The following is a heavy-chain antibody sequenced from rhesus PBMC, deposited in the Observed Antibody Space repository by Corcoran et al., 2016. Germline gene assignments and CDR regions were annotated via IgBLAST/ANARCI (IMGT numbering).Heavy chain of an antibody. V-gene: IGHV5-20*02. CDR3: AKDVWGDFGRFDV. CDR1: GYSFTHYW. D-gene: IGHD3-34*01. J-gene: IGHJ5-1*01. Sequence: EVQLVHSGAEVNRPGESLQISCKTSGYSFTHYWLSWWRPLPGKGLEWIGAIDPSDSDTRYSPSCQGQVTISADKSISTAYLQWSSLKASDTATYYCAKDVWGDFGRFDVWGPGVLVTVSS. CDR2: IDPSDSDT.